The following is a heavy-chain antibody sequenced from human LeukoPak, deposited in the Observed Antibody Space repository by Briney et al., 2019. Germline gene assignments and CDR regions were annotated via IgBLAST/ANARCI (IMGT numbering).Heavy chain of an antibody. CDR2: MNIDSGNT. D-gene: IGHD1-1*01. CDR1: GYTFAKHD. V-gene: IGHV1-8*01. CDR3: VRGSGRGKDS. J-gene: IGHJ4*02. Sequence: GASVKVSCKASGYTFAKHDIHWVRQATGQGLEWMGWMNIDSGNTGYAEKFQGRVTMTRNTSTTTANMELSSLTSEDTAVYYCVRGSGRGKDSWGQGTLVTVSS.